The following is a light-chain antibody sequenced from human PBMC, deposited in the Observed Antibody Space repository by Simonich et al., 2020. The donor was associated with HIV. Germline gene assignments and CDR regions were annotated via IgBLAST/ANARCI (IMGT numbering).Light chain of an antibody. V-gene: IGKV2-28*01. J-gene: IGKJ4*01. CDR3: MQVLQTPLT. Sequence: DIVMTQSPLSLPVTPGEPASISCRSSQSLLHSNGYTYLDWYLPKPGQSPQLLIYLGSNRASWVPDRFSGGGSGTDFILKISRVEAEDVGVYYCMQVLQTPLTFGGGTKVEIK. CDR1: QSLLHSNGYTY. CDR2: LGS.